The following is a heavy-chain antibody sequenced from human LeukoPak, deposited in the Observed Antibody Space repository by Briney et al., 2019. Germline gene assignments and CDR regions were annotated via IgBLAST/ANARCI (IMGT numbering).Heavy chain of an antibody. Sequence: PGGSLRLSCAASAFTFSRYWTTWVRQAPGKGLEWVANINENGSEKYYLDSVRGRFTISRDNAKNSLYLQMDSLRSDDTAVYYCASSGIEHSYGYTAGAAFDIWGQGTMVTVSS. CDR2: INENGSEK. V-gene: IGHV3-7*03. J-gene: IGHJ3*02. D-gene: IGHD5-18*01. CDR1: AFTFSRYW. CDR3: ASSGIEHSYGYTAGAAFDI.